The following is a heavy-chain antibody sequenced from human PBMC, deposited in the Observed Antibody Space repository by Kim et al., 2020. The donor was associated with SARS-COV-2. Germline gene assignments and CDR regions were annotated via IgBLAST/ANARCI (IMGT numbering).Heavy chain of an antibody. Sequence: GGSLRLSCVASGFSFDDSAMHWVRQAPGKGLEWVSGINYNSGKIGYADSVKGRFTISRDNAKNSLYLQMNSLRDEDTALYYCAKARLTDSNWFDPWGQGTLVTVSS. CDR2: INYNSGKI. CDR3: AKARLTDSNWFDP. J-gene: IGHJ5*02. D-gene: IGHD6-25*01. CDR1: GFSFDDSA. V-gene: IGHV3-9*01.